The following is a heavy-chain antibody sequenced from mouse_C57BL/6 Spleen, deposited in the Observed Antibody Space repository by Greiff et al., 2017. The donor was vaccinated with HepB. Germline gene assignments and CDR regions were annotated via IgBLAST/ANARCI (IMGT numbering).Heavy chain of an antibody. CDR1: GYTFTSYW. Sequence: QVQLQQPGAELVRPGSSVKLSCKASGYTFTSYWMHWVKQRPIQGLEWIGNIDPSDSETHYNQKFKGKATLTVDQSSSTAYMQLNSLTSEDSAVYYCARGGNYDWYFDVWGTGTTVTVSS. CDR3: ARGGNYDWYFDV. CDR2: IDPSDSET. D-gene: IGHD2-1*01. V-gene: IGHV1-52*01. J-gene: IGHJ1*03.